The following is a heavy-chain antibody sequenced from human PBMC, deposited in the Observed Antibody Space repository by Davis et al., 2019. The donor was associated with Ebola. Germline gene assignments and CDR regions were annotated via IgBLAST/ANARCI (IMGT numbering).Heavy chain of an antibody. J-gene: IGHJ5*02. D-gene: IGHD2-2*01. Sequence: ASVKVSCKASGYTFTNYGITWVRQAPGQGLEWMGWINPHNANTNYAQNVQGRVIMTSDTATTTAYMEVGSLRSDDTAVYYCARPFGQHCTSSGCYVSYWFDPWGQGTLVTVSS. CDR3: ARPFGQHCTSSGCYVSYWFDP. V-gene: IGHV1-18*04. CDR1: GYTFTNYG. CDR2: INPHNANT.